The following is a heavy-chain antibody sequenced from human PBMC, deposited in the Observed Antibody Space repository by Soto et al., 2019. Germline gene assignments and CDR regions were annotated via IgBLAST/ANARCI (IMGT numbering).Heavy chain of an antibody. Sequence: ASVKVSCKASGYTFTGYYMHWVRQAPGQGLEWMGWINPNSGGTNYAQKFQGRVTMTRDTSISTAYMELSRLRSDDTAVYYCARGLQYYYDSSSYPDYWGQGTLVTVSS. J-gene: IGHJ4*02. CDR2: INPNSGGT. D-gene: IGHD3-22*01. CDR1: GYTFTGYY. CDR3: ARGLQYYYDSSSYPDY. V-gene: IGHV1-2*02.